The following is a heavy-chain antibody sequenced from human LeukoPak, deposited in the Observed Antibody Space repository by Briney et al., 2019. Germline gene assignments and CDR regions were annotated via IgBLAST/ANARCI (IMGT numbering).Heavy chain of an antibody. CDR1: GFTFSSYS. CDR3: ARGLLGY. D-gene: IGHD3-16*01. Sequence: GGSLRLSCAASGFTFSSYSMNWVRQAPGKGLEWVSSIRSSSSYIYYADSVKGRFTISRDNAKNSLYLQMNSLRAEDTAVYYCARGLLGYWGQGTLVTVSS. J-gene: IGHJ4*02. CDR2: IRSSSSYI. V-gene: IGHV3-21*01.